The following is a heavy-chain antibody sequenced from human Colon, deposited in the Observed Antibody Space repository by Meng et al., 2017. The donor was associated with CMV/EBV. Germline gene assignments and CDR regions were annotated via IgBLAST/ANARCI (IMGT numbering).Heavy chain of an antibody. CDR3: ARGQQQLDWFDP. D-gene: IGHD6-13*01. CDR2: IYHSGST. J-gene: IGHJ5*02. CDR1: GGSISSSNW. Sequence: GSLRLSCAVSGGSISSSNWWSWVRQPPGKGLEWIGEIYHSGSTNYNPSLKSRVTISVDKSKNQFSLKLSSVTAADTAVYYCARGQQQLDWFDPWGQGTLVTVSS. V-gene: IGHV4-4*02.